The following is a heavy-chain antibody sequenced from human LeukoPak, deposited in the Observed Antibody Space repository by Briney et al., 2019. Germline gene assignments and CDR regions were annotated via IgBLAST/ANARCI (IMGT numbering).Heavy chain of an antibody. CDR1: GFTFSSYA. D-gene: IGHD6-19*01. CDR3: AKDLEQSYSGWSTSYDA. Sequence: GGSLRLSCAASGFTFSSYAMSWVRQVPGKRLEWVSAISSGAGATGYADSVKGRFTISRVNSKSTIYLQMNSLRAEDTAIYYCAKDLEQSYSGWSTSYDAWGQGTLVTVSS. V-gene: IGHV3-23*01. J-gene: IGHJ5*02. CDR2: ISSGAGAT.